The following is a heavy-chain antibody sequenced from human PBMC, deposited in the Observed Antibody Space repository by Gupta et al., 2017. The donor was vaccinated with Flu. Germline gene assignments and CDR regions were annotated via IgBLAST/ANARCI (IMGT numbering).Heavy chain of an antibody. CDR1: GFTFNIFA. V-gene: IGHV3-23*01. CDR2: IAANTDHA. Sequence: EEDLLESGGGLVQPGGSLRLSCTASGFTFNIFAMGWVRQAPGKGLEWVSSIAANTDHANYADSVKGRFTTSRDDSTNTLYLQLSSLRVEDTAVYYCARDFYSQLLDAYDLWGQGTRVTVSS. J-gene: IGHJ3*01. CDR3: ARDFYSQLLDAYDL. D-gene: IGHD3-10*01.